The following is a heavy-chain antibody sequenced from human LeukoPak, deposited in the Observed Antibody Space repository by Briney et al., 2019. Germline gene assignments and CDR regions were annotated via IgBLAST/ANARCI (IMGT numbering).Heavy chain of an antibody. D-gene: IGHD3-10*01. J-gene: IGHJ4*02. CDR1: GYTFTSYY. CDR3: ARLSVELLWFGARSFESYYFDY. Sequence: ASVKVSCKASGYTFTSYYMHWVRQAPGQGLEWMGIINPSGGSTNYAQKFQGRVTTTADKATSTAYMELSSLRSEDTAVYYCARLSVELLWFGARSFESYYFDYWGQGTLVTVSS. CDR2: INPSGGST. V-gene: IGHV1-46*01.